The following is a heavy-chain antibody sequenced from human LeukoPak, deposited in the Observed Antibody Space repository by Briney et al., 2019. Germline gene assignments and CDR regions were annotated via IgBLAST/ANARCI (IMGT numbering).Heavy chain of an antibody. Sequence: GSLRLSCAASGFTFSTYWMIWVRQAPGKGLEWVANIWQDGSQAYYVDSVKGRFTISRDNTKDSLFLQMNSLRAEDTAVYYCAGFYGGNRLGFDYWGQGTLVTVSS. CDR1: GFTFSTYW. CDR3: AGFYGGNRLGFDY. D-gene: IGHD2-15*01. V-gene: IGHV3-7*01. J-gene: IGHJ4*02. CDR2: IWQDGSQA.